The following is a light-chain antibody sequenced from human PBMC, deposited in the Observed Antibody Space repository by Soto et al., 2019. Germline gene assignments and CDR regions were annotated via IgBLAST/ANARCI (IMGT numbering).Light chain of an antibody. CDR3: QQYYSTPQT. V-gene: IGKV4-1*01. CDR1: QTVLYSSNNKNY. Sequence: DIVMTQSPDSLAVSLGERATINCKSSQTVLYSSNNKNYLAWYQQKPGQPPKLLIYWASTRESGVPDRFSGSGSGTDFTLTINNLQAEDVAVYYCQQYYSTPQTFGQGTKVEVK. CDR2: WAS. J-gene: IGKJ1*01.